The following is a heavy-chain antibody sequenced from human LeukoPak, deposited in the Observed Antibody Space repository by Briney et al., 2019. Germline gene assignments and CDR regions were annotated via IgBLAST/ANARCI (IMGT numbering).Heavy chain of an antibody. Sequence: GGSLRLSCAASGFTFSSYGMHWVRQAPGKGLEWVAFIRYDGSNKYYADSVKGRFTISRDNSKNTLYLQMNSLRAEDMALYYCAKDILSGSGSIHDAFDIWGQGTMVTVSS. D-gene: IGHD3-10*01. CDR3: AKDILSGSGSIHDAFDI. CDR1: GFTFSSYG. CDR2: IRYDGSNK. J-gene: IGHJ3*02. V-gene: IGHV3-30*02.